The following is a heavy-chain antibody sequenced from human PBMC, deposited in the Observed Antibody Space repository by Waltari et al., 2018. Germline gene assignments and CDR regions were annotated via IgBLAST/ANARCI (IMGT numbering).Heavy chain of an antibody. Sequence: QVQLVQSGAEVKKPGASVKVSCKASGYTFTSYDINWVRQATGQGLEWMGWMNPNSGNTGYAQKFQGRVTMTRNTSISTAYMELSSLRSEDTAVYYCARDLYYYDSSGYYDDAFDIWGQGTMVTVSS. CDR1: GYTFTSYD. J-gene: IGHJ3*02. D-gene: IGHD3-22*01. CDR2: MNPNSGNT. V-gene: IGHV1-8*01. CDR3: ARDLYYYDSSGYYDDAFDI.